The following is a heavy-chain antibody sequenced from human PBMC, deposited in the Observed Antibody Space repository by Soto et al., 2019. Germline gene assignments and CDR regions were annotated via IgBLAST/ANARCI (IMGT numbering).Heavy chain of an antibody. CDR1: GYTFTSYG. D-gene: IGHD2-15*01. Sequence: QVQLVQSGAEVKKPGASVKVSCKASGYTFTSYGISWVRQAPGQGLEWMGWVSAYNGNTHYAQKFQNRVTMTTDTSTSTAYMELRSLSSADRATYSCARDIGRNYFDNWGQGTLVTVSS. CDR2: VSAYNGNT. V-gene: IGHV1-18*01. J-gene: IGHJ4*02. CDR3: ARDIGRNYFDN.